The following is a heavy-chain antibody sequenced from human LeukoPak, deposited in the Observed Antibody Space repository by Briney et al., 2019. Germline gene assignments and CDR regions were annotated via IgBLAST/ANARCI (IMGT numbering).Heavy chain of an antibody. D-gene: IGHD3-22*01. V-gene: IGHV4-34*01. CDR2: INHSGST. J-gene: IGHJ6*02. CDR3: ARSDTYYYDSRYYYYYGMDV. CDR1: GGSFSGYY. Sequence: SETLSLTCAVYGGSFSGYYWSWIRQPPGKGLEWIGEINHSGSTNYNPSLKSRVTISVDTSKNQFSLKLSSVTAVDTAVYYCARSDTYYYDSRYYYYYGMDVWGQGTTVTVSS.